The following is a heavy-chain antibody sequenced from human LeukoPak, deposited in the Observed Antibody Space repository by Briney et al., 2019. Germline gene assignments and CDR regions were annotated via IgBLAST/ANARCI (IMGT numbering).Heavy chain of an antibody. CDR1: GGSFSGYY. J-gene: IGHJ4*02. V-gene: IGHV4-34*01. CDR3: AREKGVVPAAIEFDY. D-gene: IGHD2-2*01. CDR2: INHSGST. Sequence: SETLSLTCAVYGGSFSGYYWSWIRQPPGKGLEWIGEINHSGSTNYNPSLKSRVTISVDTSKDQFSLKLSSVTAADTAVYYCAREKGVVPAAIEFDYWGQGTLVTVSS.